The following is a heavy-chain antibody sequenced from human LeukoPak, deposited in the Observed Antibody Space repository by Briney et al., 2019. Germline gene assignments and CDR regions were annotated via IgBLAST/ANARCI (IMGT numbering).Heavy chain of an antibody. J-gene: IGHJ4*02. CDR2: IYYSGST. Sequence: SETLSLTCTVSGGSISSYYWSWIRQPPGKGLEWIGYIYYSGSTNYNPSLKSRVTIPVDTSKNQFSLKLSSVTAADTAVYYCASPPYSSGWYYFDYWGQGTLVTVSS. CDR3: ASPPYSSGWYYFDY. D-gene: IGHD6-19*01. CDR1: GGSISSYY. V-gene: IGHV4-59*08.